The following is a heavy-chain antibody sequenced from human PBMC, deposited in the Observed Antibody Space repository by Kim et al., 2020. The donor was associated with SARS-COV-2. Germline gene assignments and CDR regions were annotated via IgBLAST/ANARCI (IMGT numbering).Heavy chain of an antibody. CDR2: ISSSSSTI. V-gene: IGHV3-48*02. CDR1: GFTFSSYS. CDR3: ARVLRGLDRAKNYYYYYGMDV. J-gene: IGHJ6*02. D-gene: IGHD3-16*01. Sequence: GGSLRLSCAASGFTFSSYSMTWVRQAPGKGLEWVSYISSSSSTIYYADSVKGRFTISRDNAKNSLYLQMNSLRDEDTAVYYCARVLRGLDRAKNYYYYYGMDVWGQGTTVTVSS.